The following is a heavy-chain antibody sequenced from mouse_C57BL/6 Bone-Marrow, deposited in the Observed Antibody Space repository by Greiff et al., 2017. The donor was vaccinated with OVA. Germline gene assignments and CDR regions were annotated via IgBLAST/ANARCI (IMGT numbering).Heavy chain of an antibody. V-gene: IGHV5-12*01. D-gene: IGHD2-5*01. J-gene: IGHJ4*01. Sequence: EVHLVESGGGLVQPGGSLKLSCAASGFTFSDYYMYWVRQTPEKRLEWVAYISNGGGSTYYPDTVQGRFTISRDNAKNTLYLQMSRLKSEDTAMYYCARRGYYSNYVAMDYWGQGTSVTVSS. CDR3: ARRGYYSNYVAMDY. CDR1: GFTFSDYY. CDR2: ISNGGGST.